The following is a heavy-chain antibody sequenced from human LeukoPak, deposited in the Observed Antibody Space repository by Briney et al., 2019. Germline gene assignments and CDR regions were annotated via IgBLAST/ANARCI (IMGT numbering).Heavy chain of an antibody. CDR1: GGSISSSSYS. J-gene: IGHJ4*02. V-gene: IGHV4-39*01. CDR2: IYYSGST. CDR3: ARLNSGSSYYFDY. Sequence: SETLSLTCTVPGGSISSSSYSWGWIRQPPGKGLEWIGSIYYSGSTYYNPSLKSRVTISVDTSKNQFSLKLSSVTAADTAVYYCARLNSGSSYYFDYWGQGTLVTVSS. D-gene: IGHD1-26*01.